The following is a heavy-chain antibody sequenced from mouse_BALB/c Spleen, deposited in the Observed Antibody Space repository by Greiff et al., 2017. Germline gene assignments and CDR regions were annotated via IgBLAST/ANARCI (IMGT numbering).Heavy chain of an antibody. V-gene: IGHV1-69*01. CDR3: ARRGPWRDFDY. CDR1: GYTFTDYW. CDR2: IDTSDSYT. Sequence: VQLQQPGAELVMPGASVKMSCKASGYTFTDYWMHWVKQRPGQGLEWIGAIDTSDSYTSYNQKFKGKATLTVDESSSTAYMQLSSLTSEDSAVYCCARRGPWRDFDYWGQGTTLTVSS. D-gene: IGHD3-3*01. J-gene: IGHJ2*01.